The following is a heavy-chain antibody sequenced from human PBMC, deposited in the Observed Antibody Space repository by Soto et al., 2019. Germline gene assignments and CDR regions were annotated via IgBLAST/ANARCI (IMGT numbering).Heavy chain of an antibody. D-gene: IGHD3-10*01. V-gene: IGHV3-15*07. CDR1: GFTFRNAW. Sequence: EVHLAESGGGLVKPGGSLRLSCAASGFTFRNAWINWDRQAPGTGLEWVGRVKSKNDGGTTDFAAPVKGRFPISRDDSKTMVHLEMNNLQTEGTAIYYCTTDYSITPIIVRFDYWGHGTLVNVSS. CDR3: TTDYSITPIIVRFDY. CDR2: VKSKNDGGTT. J-gene: IGHJ4*01.